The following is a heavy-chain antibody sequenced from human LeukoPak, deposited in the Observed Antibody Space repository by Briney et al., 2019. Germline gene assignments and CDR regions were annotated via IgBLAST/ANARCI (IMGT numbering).Heavy chain of an antibody. CDR3: AKEGYDSSGLDY. J-gene: IGHJ4*02. V-gene: IGHV3-23*01. CDR2: VSDTGRDT. CDR1: GFTFSSYG. D-gene: IGHD3-22*01. Sequence: PGGSLRLSCLASGFTFSSYGMSWVRQAPGRGLEWVSAVSDTGRDTYYADSVKGRFTISRDNSKNTLYLQMNSLRAEDTAVYYCAKEGYDSSGLDYWGQGTLVTVSS.